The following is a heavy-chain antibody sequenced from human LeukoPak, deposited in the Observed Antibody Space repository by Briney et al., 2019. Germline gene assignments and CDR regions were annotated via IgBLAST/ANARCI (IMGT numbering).Heavy chain of an antibody. CDR2: ISGSGGST. J-gene: IGHJ4*02. V-gene: IGHV3-23*01. CDR3: AKDVDIVATIPY. D-gene: IGHD5-12*01. CDR1: GFTFNNFA. Sequence: GGSLRLSCAASGFTFNNFAMIWVRQAPGKGLEWVSAISGSGGSTYYADSVKGRFTISRDDSKNTLYLQMNSLRAEDTAVYYCAKDVDIVATIPYWGQGTLVTVCS.